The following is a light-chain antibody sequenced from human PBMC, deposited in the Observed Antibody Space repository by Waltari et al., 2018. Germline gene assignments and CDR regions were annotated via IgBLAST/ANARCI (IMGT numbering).Light chain of an antibody. CDR3: QQLKAFPHS. J-gene: IGKJ2*03. CDR2: AAS. Sequence: DIQMTQSPSSVSASIGDRVTITCRASQNISRWLAWYQQKAGQAPALLLYAASNLQRGVPSRFSGSTSGTDFTQFTLTIASLQPEDFATYYCQQLKAFPHSFGQGTSLEI. V-gene: IGKV1-12*01. CDR1: QNISRW.